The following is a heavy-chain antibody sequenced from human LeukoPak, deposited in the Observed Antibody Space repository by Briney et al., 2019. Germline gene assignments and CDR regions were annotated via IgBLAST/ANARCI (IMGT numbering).Heavy chain of an antibody. CDR3: ASEGYGGNSDAFDI. Sequence: PGGSLRLSCAASGFTFSSYWMHWVRHAPGKGLVWVSRINSDGSSTSYADSVKGRFTISRDNAKNSLYLQMNSLRAEDTAVYYCASEGYGGNSDAFDIWGQGTMVTVS. V-gene: IGHV3-74*01. J-gene: IGHJ3*02. CDR1: GFTFSSYW. D-gene: IGHD4-23*01. CDR2: INSDGSST.